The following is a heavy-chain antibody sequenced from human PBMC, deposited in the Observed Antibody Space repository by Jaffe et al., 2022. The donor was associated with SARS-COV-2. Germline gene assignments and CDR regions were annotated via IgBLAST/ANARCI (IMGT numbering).Heavy chain of an antibody. D-gene: IGHD2-15*01. CDR2: IIPIFGTA. CDR3: ARVWGGIGYCSGGSCYQPFDY. CDR1: GGTFSSYA. J-gene: IGHJ4*02. V-gene: IGHV1-69*01. Sequence: QVQLVQSGAEVKKPGSSVKVSCKASGGTFSSYAISWVRQAPGQGLEWMGGIIPIFGTANYAQKFQGRVTITADESTSTAYMELSSLRSEDTAVYYCARVWGGIGYCSGGSCYQPFDYWGQGTLVTVSS.